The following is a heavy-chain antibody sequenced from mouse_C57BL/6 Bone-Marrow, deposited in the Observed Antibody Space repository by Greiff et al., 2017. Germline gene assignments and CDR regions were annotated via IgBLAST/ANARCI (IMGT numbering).Heavy chain of an antibody. Sequence: EVQLVESGGGLVKPGGSLKLSCAASGFTFRDYGMHWVRQAPEKGLEWVAYISSGSSTIYYADTVKGRFTIARDNAKNTLCLQMTSLRSEDTAMYYCARDYGSSGVYWYFDVWGTGTTVTVSS. J-gene: IGHJ1*03. D-gene: IGHD1-1*01. CDR2: ISSGSSTI. CDR3: ARDYGSSGVYWYFDV. CDR1: GFTFRDYG. V-gene: IGHV5-17*01.